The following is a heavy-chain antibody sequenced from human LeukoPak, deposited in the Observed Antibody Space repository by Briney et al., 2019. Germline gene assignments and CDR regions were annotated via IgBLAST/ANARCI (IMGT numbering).Heavy chain of an antibody. CDR3: ARQGTTVAFDY. Sequence: KPSETLSLTCTVSGGSISSSSYDWGWIRQPPGKGLEWIGSIYYSGSTYYNPSLKSRVTISVDTSKNQFSLKLSSVTAADTAVYYCARQGTTVAFDYWGQGTLVTVSS. J-gene: IGHJ4*02. CDR2: IYYSGST. CDR1: GGSISSSSYD. D-gene: IGHD4-23*01. V-gene: IGHV4-39*01.